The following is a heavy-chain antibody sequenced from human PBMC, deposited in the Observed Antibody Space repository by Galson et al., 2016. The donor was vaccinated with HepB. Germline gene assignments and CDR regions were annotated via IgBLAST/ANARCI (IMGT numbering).Heavy chain of an antibody. J-gene: IGHJ4*02. CDR2: ISGGGGST. CDR3: ARASGDADY. V-gene: IGHV3-23*01. D-gene: IGHD1-26*01. Sequence: SLRLSCAASVASRFVFSDYAMSWVRQAPGKGLEWVSAISGGGGSTYYPDSVKGRFTISRDNSKNTLYLQMNSLRAEDTAVYYCARASGDADYWGQGTLVTVSS. CDR1: VASRFVFSDYA.